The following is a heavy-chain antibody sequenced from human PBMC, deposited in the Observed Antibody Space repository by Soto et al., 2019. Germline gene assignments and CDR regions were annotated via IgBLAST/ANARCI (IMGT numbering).Heavy chain of an antibody. Sequence: SETTSLTCTVSGGSICSGDYYWSWIRQPPGKGLEWIGYIYYSGSTYYNPSLKSRVTISVDTSKNQFSLKLSSVTAADTAVYYCARDNGRGEYGMDVWGQGTTVTV. J-gene: IGHJ6*02. CDR1: GGSICSGDYY. D-gene: IGHD2-8*01. CDR2: IYYSGST. CDR3: ARDNGRGEYGMDV. V-gene: IGHV4-30-4*01.